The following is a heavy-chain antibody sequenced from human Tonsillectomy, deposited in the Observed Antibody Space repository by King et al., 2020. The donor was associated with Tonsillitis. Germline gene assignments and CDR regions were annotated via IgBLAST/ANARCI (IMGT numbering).Heavy chain of an antibody. V-gene: IGHV3-11*01. J-gene: IGHJ6*02. CDR2: IGSITTVT. CDR3: ARHHRLYGIDV. CDR1: GFTFTDYY. Sequence: VQLVESGGGLVKPGASLRLSCAASGFTFTDYYMSWIRQAPGKGLEWVAHIGSITTVTYYADSLKGRFTLSRDNAKNSVSLQMNSLRVEDTAVYFCARHHRLYGIDVWGQGTTVTVS.